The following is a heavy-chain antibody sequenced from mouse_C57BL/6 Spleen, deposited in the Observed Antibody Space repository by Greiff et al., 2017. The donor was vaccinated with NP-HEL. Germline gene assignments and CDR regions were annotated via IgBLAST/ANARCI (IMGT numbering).Heavy chain of an antibody. J-gene: IGHJ1*03. Sequence: EVQLQQSGAELVRPGSSVKMSCKTSGYTFTSYGINWVKQRPGQGLEWIGYIYIGNGYTEYNEKFKGKVKLTSDTYASTAYMQLRSLTSEDSAIYFCARRPGGSSYVEWYFDVWGTGTTVTVSS. CDR3: ARRPGGSSYVEWYFDV. CDR1: GYTFTSYG. V-gene: IGHV1-58*01. D-gene: IGHD1-1*01. CDR2: IYIGNGYT.